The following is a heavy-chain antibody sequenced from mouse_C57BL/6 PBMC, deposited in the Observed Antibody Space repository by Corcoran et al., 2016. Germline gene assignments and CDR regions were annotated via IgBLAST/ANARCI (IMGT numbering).Heavy chain of an antibody. J-gene: IGHJ4*01. D-gene: IGHD1-1*01. CDR2: INPNNGGT. V-gene: IGHV1-26*01. CDR1: GYTFTDYY. CDR3: ARDTTRMDY. Sequence: EVQLQQSGPELVKPGASVKISCKASGYTFTDYYMNWVKQSHGKSLEWIGDINPNNGGTSYNQKFKGKATLTVDKSSSTAYMELRSLTSEDSAVYYCARDTTRMDYWDQGTSVTVSS.